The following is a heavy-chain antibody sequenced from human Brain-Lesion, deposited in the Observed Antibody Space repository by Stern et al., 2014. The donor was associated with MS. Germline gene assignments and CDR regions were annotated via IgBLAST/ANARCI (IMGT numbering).Heavy chain of an antibody. J-gene: IGHJ6*02. CDR1: GGSISSGGYY. V-gene: IGHV4-61*02. D-gene: IGHD2-2*01. CDR3: ARGRVVPGFQYYATDV. Sequence: VQLVESGPGLVKPSQTLSLSCTVSGGSISSGGYYWSWIRQPAGKGLEWIGRIFNSGSTRYNPSLKSRVTISIDTSKNHFSLRLTPMTAADTAVYYCARGRVVPGFQYYATDVWGQGTTVIVSS. CDR2: IFNSGST.